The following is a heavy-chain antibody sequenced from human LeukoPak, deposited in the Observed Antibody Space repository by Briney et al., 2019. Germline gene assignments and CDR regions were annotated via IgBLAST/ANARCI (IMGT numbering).Heavy chain of an antibody. J-gene: IGHJ4*02. CDR3: ARSQGYSSSWYGGRDY. D-gene: IGHD6-13*01. CDR1: GGSFSGYY. Sequence: SETLSLACAVYGGSFSGYYWSWIRQPPGKGLEWIGEINHSGSTNYNPSLKSRVTISVDTSKNQFSLKLSSVTAADTAVYYCARSQGYSSSWYGGRDYWGQGTLVTVSS. V-gene: IGHV4-34*01. CDR2: INHSGST.